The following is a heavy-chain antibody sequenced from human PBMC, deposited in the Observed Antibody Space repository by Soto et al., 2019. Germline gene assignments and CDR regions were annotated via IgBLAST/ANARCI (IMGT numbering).Heavy chain of an antibody. CDR3: ATAAYSTSWYEF. CDR2: INPSGGST. Sequence: ASVKVSCKSSEDTFTDYYIHWVRQAPGQGLEWMGLINPSGGSTSYAQKFQGRVTMTRDTSTSTVYMELSSLRSEDTAVYYCATAAYSTSWYEFWGQGTLVTVSS. D-gene: IGHD6-13*01. V-gene: IGHV1-46*01. CDR1: EDTFTDYY. J-gene: IGHJ4*02.